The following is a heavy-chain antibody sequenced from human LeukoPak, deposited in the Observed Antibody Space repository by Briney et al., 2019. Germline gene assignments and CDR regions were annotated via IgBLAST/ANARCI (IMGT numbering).Heavy chain of an antibody. CDR1: GFTFSSYS. V-gene: IGHV3-21*01. CDR2: ISSSSSYI. D-gene: IGHD2-21*01. CDR3: ARAVWWPQTNY. Sequence: TGGSLRHSCAASGFTFSSYSMNWVRQAPGKGLEWVSSISSSSSYIYYADSVKGRFTISRDNAKNSLYLQMNSLRAEDTAVYYCARAVWWPQTNYWGQGTLVTVSS. J-gene: IGHJ4*02.